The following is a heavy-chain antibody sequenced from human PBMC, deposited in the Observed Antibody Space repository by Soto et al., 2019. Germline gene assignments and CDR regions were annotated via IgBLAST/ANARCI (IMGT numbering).Heavy chain of an antibody. CDR1: GFTFSTYG. Sequence: QVQLVESGGGVVQPGRSLRLSCAASGFTFSTYGMHWVRQAPGKGLEWVAVIWYDGSNKYYADSVKGRFTISRDNSKNTLYLQMNSLRAEDTAVYYCARDSGSYSGDYYFDYWGQGTLVTVSS. V-gene: IGHV3-30*19. CDR2: IWYDGSNK. J-gene: IGHJ4*02. D-gene: IGHD1-26*01. CDR3: ARDSGSYSGDYYFDY.